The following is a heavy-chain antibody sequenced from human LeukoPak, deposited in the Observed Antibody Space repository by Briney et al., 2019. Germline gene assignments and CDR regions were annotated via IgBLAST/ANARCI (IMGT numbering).Heavy chain of an antibody. J-gene: IGHJ5*02. CDR2: ISPNGGSK. CDR3: ARGRLVAATSWFDP. CDR1: GYTFTSYY. Sequence: GASVKLSCKASGYTFTSYYMHWVRQAPGQGLEWMGVISPNGGSKIYAQKFQGRVTMTRDTSTSTVYMELGSLRSEDTAVYYCARGRLVAATSWFDPWGQGTLVTVPS. D-gene: IGHD2-15*01. V-gene: IGHV1-46*01.